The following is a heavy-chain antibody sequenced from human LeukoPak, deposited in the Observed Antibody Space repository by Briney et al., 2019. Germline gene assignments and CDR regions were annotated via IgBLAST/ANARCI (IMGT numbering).Heavy chain of an antibody. CDR2: IYTSGST. CDR1: GGSISSGSYY. D-gene: IGHD3-10*01. J-gene: IGHJ6*03. Sequence: PSQTLSLTCTVSGGSISSGSYYWSWIRQPAGKGLEWIGRIYTSGSTHYNPSLKSRVTISVDTSKNQFSLKLSSVTAADTAVYYCARDGLNTMVRGKIHYYYMDVWGKGTTVTISS. CDR3: ARDGLNTMVRGKIHYYYMDV. V-gene: IGHV4-61*02.